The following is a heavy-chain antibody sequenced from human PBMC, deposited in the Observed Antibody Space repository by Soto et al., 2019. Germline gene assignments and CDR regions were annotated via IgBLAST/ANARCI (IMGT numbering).Heavy chain of an antibody. CDR1: GGTLSSYA. J-gene: IGHJ6*02. V-gene: IGHV1-69*01. D-gene: IGHD6-13*01. Sequence: QVQLGQPGAGVKKPGSPVRVPCKASGGTLSSYAISGGRQAPGKGLEWMGGIIPIFGTENYAQKFQGRVTITADESTSTAYMELSSLRSEDTAVYYCARDRIAGSKYYYGMDVWGQGTTVTVSS. CDR2: IIPIFGTE. CDR3: ARDRIAGSKYYYGMDV.